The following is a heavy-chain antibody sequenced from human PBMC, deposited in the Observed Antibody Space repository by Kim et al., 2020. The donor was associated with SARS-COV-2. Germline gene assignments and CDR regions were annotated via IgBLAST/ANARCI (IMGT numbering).Heavy chain of an antibody. CDR3: ATTNENSSGYYSRYYYYGMDV. CDR2: FDPEDGET. J-gene: IGHJ6*02. V-gene: IGHV1-24*01. D-gene: IGHD3-22*01. Sequence: ASVKVSCKVSGYTLTELSMHWVRQAPGKGLEWMGGFDPEDGETIYAQKFQGRVTMTEDTSTDTAYMELSSLRSEDTAVYYCATTNENSSGYYSRYYYYGMDVWGQGTTVTVSS. CDR1: GYTLTELS.